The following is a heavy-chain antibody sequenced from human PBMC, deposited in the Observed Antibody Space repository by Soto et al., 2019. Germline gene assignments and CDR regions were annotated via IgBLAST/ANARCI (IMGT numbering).Heavy chain of an antibody. J-gene: IGHJ4*02. Sequence: GGSLRLSCAASGFTFSSYSMNWVRQAPGKGLEWVSYISSSSSTIYYANPVKGRFTISRDNAKNSLYLQMNSLRDEDTAVYYCAREPGGSGSYYTYYFDYWGQGTLVTVSS. D-gene: IGHD3-10*01. CDR3: AREPGGSGSYYTYYFDY. V-gene: IGHV3-48*02. CDR2: ISSSSSTI. CDR1: GFTFSSYS.